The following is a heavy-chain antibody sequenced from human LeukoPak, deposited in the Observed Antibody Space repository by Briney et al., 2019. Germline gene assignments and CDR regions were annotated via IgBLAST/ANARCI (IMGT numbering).Heavy chain of an antibody. J-gene: IGHJ6*03. CDR3: ARANYYYDSSAYPPTVYYMDV. CDR2: IYASGNT. V-gene: IGHV4-61*02. CDR1: GGSISSGSYY. D-gene: IGHD3-22*01. Sequence: SETLSLTCTVSGGSISSGSYYWSWIRQPAGKGLEWIGRIYASGNTNYNPSLKSRVTISVDTSKNQFSLKLSSVTAADTAVYYCARANYYYDSSAYPPTVYYMDVWGKGTTVTISS.